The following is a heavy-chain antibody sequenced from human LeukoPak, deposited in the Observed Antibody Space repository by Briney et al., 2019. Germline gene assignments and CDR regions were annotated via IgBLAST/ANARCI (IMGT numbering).Heavy chain of an antibody. CDR1: GGSISSSSYY. CDR2: IYYSGST. J-gene: IGHJ3*02. CDR3: ARDSSGPAMGAFDI. Sequence: SETLSLTCTVSGGSISSSSYYWGWIRQPPGKGLEWIGSIYYSGSTYYNPSLKSRVTISVDTSKNQFSLKLSSVTAADTAVYYCARDSSGPAMGAFDIWGQGTMVTVSS. V-gene: IGHV4-39*07. D-gene: IGHD6-19*01.